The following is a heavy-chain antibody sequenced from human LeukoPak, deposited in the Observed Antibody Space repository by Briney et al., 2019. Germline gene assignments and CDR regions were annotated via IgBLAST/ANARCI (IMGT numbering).Heavy chain of an antibody. CDR3: AKGGGRLWFGDQYGVYYFDY. D-gene: IGHD3-10*01. J-gene: IGHJ4*02. CDR1: GFPFSSFA. Sequence: GGPLNLPCAPSGFPFSSFAMSWVRQAPGKGLEGVSANRGSGGNKYYADSVKGRFTISRDNSKNTLYLQMNSLRAEDTAVYYCAKGGGRLWFGDQYGVYYFDYWGQGTLVTVSS. V-gene: IGHV3-23*01. CDR2: NRGSGGNK.